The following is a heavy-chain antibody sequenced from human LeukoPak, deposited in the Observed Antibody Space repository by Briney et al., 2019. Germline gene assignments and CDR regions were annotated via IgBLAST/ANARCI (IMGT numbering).Heavy chain of an antibody. Sequence: GGSLRLSCPASGFTFRSYAMSWVRQAAGKGLEWVSAISGSGGSTYYADSVKGRFTISRDNSKNTLSLQMNSLRAEDTAVYYCATLCFGELGLYWGQGTLVSVSS. CDR1: GFTFRSYA. CDR2: ISGSGGST. V-gene: IGHV3-23*01. D-gene: IGHD3-10*01. CDR3: ATLCFGELGLY. J-gene: IGHJ4*02.